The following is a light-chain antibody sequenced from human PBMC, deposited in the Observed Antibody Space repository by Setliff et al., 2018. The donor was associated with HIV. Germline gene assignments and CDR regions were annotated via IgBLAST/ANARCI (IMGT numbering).Light chain of an antibody. Sequence: QSVLTQPPSVSGAPGQRVTISCTGSSSNIGADYDAHWYQQLPATAPKLLINGNSNRPSGVPDRFSVSKSGTSASLAITGLQAEDEADYYCQSYDSSLSGYVFGTGTKVTVL. CDR1: SSNIGADYD. J-gene: IGLJ1*01. CDR2: GNS. CDR3: QSYDSSLSGYV. V-gene: IGLV1-40*01.